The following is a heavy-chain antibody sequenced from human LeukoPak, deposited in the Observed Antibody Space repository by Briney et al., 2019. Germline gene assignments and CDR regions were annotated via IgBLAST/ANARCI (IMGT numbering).Heavy chain of an antibody. CDR1: GGTFSSYA. Sequence: SVKVSCKASGGTFSSYAISWVRQAPGQGLEWMGRIIPILGIANYAQKFQGRVTITADKSTSTAYMELSSLRSEDTAVYYCASYHVVPAAREYFRHWGQGTLVTVSS. J-gene: IGHJ1*01. CDR3: ASYHVVPAAREYFRH. D-gene: IGHD2-2*01. V-gene: IGHV1-69*04. CDR2: IIPILGIA.